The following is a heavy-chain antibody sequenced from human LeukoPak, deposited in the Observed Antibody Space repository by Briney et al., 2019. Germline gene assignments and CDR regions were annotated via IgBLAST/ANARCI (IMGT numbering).Heavy chain of an antibody. Sequence: SEIVSLTCTVSGGSISPYYWSWIRQPPGKGLEWIGYIHYSGITNCDPSLKSRVTMSVDTSKKQFSLKLSSVTAADTAVYFCARRDGYNSDYWGQGTLVTVSS. CDR2: IHYSGIT. CDR3: ARRDGYNSDY. CDR1: GGSISPYY. J-gene: IGHJ4*02. D-gene: IGHD5-24*01. V-gene: IGHV4-59*08.